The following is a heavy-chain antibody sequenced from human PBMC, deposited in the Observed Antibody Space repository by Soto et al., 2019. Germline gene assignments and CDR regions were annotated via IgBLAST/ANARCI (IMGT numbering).Heavy chain of an antibody. D-gene: IGHD3-22*01. V-gene: IGHV3-30*18. CDR1: GFTFSSYG. CDR3: AKEKEVYYYDSSGYFDY. J-gene: IGHJ4*02. Sequence: PGGSLRLSCAASGFTFSSYGMHWVRQAPGKGLEWVAVISYDGSNKYYADSVKGRFTISRDNSKNTLYLQMNSLRAEDTAVYYCAKEKEVYYYDSSGYFDYWGQGTLVTVSS. CDR2: ISYDGSNK.